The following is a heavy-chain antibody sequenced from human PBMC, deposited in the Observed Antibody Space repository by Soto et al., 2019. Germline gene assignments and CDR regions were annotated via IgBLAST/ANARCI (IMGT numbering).Heavy chain of an antibody. CDR2: IIPIFGTP. V-gene: IGHV1-69*01. Sequence: QVQLVKSGAEVKKPGSSVKVSCTASGGTFSNYAISWVRQAPGQGLEWVGGIIPIFGTPNYAPKFQGRVTITADESTSTAYMELSSLRSEDTAIYYCARDYYDDSGYYYWGQGTLVTVSS. J-gene: IGHJ4*02. CDR1: GGTFSNYA. CDR3: ARDYYDDSGYYY. D-gene: IGHD3-22*01.